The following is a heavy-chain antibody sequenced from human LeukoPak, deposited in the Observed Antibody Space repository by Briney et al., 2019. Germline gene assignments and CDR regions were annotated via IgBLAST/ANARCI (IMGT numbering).Heavy chain of an antibody. CDR1: GTSLSPFH. CDR2: IYFTGTA. V-gene: IGHV4-4*07. Sequence: SETLSLTCTVSGTSLSPFHWTWFRQPAGQRLEWIGLIYFTGTATLNPSLRSRVAMSVDLAKNQLFLKLASMTAADTAMYYCARKDGDYSGQGTLVSVSS. J-gene: IGHJ4*02. CDR3: ARKDGDY.